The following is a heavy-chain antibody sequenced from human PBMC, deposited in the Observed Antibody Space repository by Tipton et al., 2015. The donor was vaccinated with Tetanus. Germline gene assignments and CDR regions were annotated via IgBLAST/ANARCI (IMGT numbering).Heavy chain of an antibody. D-gene: IGHD3-16*01. Sequence: TLSLTCTVSGGSISSYYWSWIRQPPGKGLEWIGYIYYSGSTNYNPSLKSRVTISVDTSKNQFSLKLSSVTAADTAVYYCARWFGIPEDAFDIWGQGTMVTVSS. J-gene: IGHJ3*02. CDR1: GGSISSYY. CDR3: ARWFGIPEDAFDI. V-gene: IGHV4-59*12. CDR2: IYYSGST.